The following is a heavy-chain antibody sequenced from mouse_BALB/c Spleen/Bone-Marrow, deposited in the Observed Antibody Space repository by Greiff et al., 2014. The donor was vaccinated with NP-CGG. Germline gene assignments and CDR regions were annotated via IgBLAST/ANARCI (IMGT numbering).Heavy chain of an antibody. CDR3: ARFGRYYFDY. J-gene: IGHJ2*01. V-gene: IGHV1-54*01. CDR1: GYAFTNYL. Sequence: QVQLKESGAELVRPGTAVNVSCKVSGYAFTNYLIEWVKQRPGQGLEWIGVINPGSGGANYNEKFKGKATLTADKSSSTAYMQLSSLTSDDSAVYFCARFGRYYFDYWGQGTTLTVSS. CDR2: INPGSGGA.